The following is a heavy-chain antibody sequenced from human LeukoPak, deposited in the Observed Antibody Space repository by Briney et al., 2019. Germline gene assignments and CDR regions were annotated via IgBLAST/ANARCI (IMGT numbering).Heavy chain of an antibody. CDR2: ISWNRGSI. CDR3: AKGYGSIISCHADY. Sequence: PGGSLRLSCAASGFTLCDYAMHSVRPAPGKGLGRVSGISWNRGSISYAASVKGRFTISRDNAKMSLYLQMNSLRAEDTALYYCAKGYGSIISCHADYSGQGTLFTASS. CDR1: GFTLCDYA. J-gene: IGHJ4*02. D-gene: IGHD2-2*01. V-gene: IGHV3-9*01.